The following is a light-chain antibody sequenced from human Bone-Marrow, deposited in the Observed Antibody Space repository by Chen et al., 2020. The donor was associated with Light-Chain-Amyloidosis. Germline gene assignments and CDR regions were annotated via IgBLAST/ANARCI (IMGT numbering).Light chain of an antibody. CDR2: DES. V-gene: IGLV3-21*02. CDR3: QVWDRSSDRPV. CDR1: NIGSTS. J-gene: IGLJ3*02. Sequence: SYVLTQPSSVSVAPGQTATIACGGNNIGSTSVHWYQQPPGQAPLLVVYDESDRPSGIPERLTGSNSGKTATLTSSRVEAVDEADYDCQVWDRSSDRPVFGGGTKLTVL.